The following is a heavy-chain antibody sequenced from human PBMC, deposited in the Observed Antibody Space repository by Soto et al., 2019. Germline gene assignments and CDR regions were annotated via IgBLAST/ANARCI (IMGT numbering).Heavy chain of an antibody. J-gene: IGHJ6*01. D-gene: IGHD5-12*01. Sequence: GESLKISCKVSGYNFTKYWTGWVRQMPGKGLEWMAIIYPDESDTRYSPSFQGQATISAYKSISTAYLQWSSLKASDTAMYYCVRMGFSGGGYLSYYYYGMDIWGQGTTVTVSS. V-gene: IGHV5-51*01. CDR3: VRMGFSGGGYLSYYYYGMDI. CDR2: IYPDESDT. CDR1: GYNFTKYW.